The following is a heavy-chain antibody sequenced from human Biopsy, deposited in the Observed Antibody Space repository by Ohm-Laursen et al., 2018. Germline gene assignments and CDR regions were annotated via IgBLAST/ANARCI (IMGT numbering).Heavy chain of an antibody. CDR3: AKDCGLGGDRDY. D-gene: IGHD2-21*01. CDR2: INPKSGGT. Sequence: SVKVSCKASGYTFSGYYIHWVRQAPGQGPEWMGWINPKSGGTKYAQKFQGRVTMTRDTSIDTVHMELSRLTSDDTALYYCAKDCGLGGDRDYWGQGTLVTVSS. J-gene: IGHJ4*02. CDR1: GYTFSGYY. V-gene: IGHV1-2*02.